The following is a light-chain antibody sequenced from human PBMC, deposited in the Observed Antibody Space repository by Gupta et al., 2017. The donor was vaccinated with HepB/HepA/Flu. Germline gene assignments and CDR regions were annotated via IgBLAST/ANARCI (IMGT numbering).Light chain of an antibody. Sequence: QSALTQPRSLSGPPGQSVTISCTGTNSDVGGHNYVSWYQVHPGKAPKVIIYDVNKRPSGVPDRFSGSKSGNTASLTISGLQAEDELDYYCCSYAGSYTFVFGAGTKVTVL. CDR2: DVN. CDR1: NSDVGGHNY. V-gene: IGLV2-11*01. J-gene: IGLJ1*01. CDR3: CSYAGSYTFV.